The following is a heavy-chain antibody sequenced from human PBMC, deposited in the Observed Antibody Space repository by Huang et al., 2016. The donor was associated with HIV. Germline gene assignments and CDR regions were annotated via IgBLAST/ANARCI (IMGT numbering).Heavy chain of an antibody. CDR2: IIPIFGTP. CDR1: GGTFTTYT. CDR3: AREYYYDNSGYYFDY. Sequence: QVQLVQSGDEVKKPGSSVKVSCKASGGTFTTYTITWVRQAPGQGLEWMGGIIPIFGTPNYAQKFQGRVTITADESTSTAYMELSSLRSEDTAVYYCAREYYYDNSGYYFDYWGQGTLVTVSS. D-gene: IGHD3-22*01. J-gene: IGHJ4*02. V-gene: IGHV1-69*13.